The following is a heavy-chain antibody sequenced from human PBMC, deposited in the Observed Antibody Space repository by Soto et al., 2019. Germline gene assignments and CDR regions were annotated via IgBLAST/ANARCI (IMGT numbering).Heavy chain of an antibody. Sequence: PSETLSLTCAVYGGSFSGYYWSWIRQPPGKGLEWIGEINHSGSTNYNPSLKSRVTISVDTSKNQFSLKLSSVTAADTAVYYCARRTGQDYYYGMDVWGQGTTVTVSS. CDR2: INHSGST. V-gene: IGHV4-34*01. D-gene: IGHD3-9*01. CDR1: GGSFSGYY. CDR3: ARRTGQDYYYGMDV. J-gene: IGHJ6*02.